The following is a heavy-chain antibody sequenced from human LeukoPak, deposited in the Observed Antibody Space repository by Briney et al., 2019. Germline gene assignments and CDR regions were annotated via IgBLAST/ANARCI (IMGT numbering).Heavy chain of an antibody. CDR3: ARGGPGSSSRQWLVSAYYYYGMDV. CDR2: IYDSGSA. Sequence: SETLSLTCTVSGDSITGYYWTWIRQPPGKGLEWIGYIYDSGSATYNPSLRSRVTISVDTSKNQLSLRLSSVTAADTAMYYCARGGPGSSSRQWLVSAYYYYGMDVWGQGTTVTASS. CDR1: GDSITGYY. D-gene: IGHD6-19*01. V-gene: IGHV4-59*01. J-gene: IGHJ6*02.